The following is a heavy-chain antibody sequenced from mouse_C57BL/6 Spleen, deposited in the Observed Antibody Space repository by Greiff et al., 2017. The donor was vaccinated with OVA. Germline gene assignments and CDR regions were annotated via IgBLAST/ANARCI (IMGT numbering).Heavy chain of an antibody. D-gene: IGHD2-12*01. Sequence: QVQLKQPGAELVKPGASVKMSCKASGYTFTSYWITWVKQRPGQGLEWIGDIYPGSGSTNYNEKFKSKATLTVDTSSSTAYMQLSSLTSEDSAVYYCARGRRSYYAMDYWGQGTSVTVSS. CDR3: ARGRRSYYAMDY. J-gene: IGHJ4*01. V-gene: IGHV1-55*01. CDR1: GYTFTSYW. CDR2: IYPGSGST.